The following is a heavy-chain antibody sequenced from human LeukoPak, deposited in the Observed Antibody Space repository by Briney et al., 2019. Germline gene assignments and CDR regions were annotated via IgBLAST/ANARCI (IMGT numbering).Heavy chain of an antibody. D-gene: IGHD1-26*01. Sequence: PSETLSLTCTVSGGSISSSSYYWGWIPQPPRKGLEWIGSIYYSGSTYYNPSLKSRVTISVDTSKNQFSLKLSSVTAADTAVYYCASEVVGATTHFDYWGQGTLVTVSS. J-gene: IGHJ4*02. CDR3: ASEVVGATTHFDY. CDR1: GGSISSSSYY. V-gene: IGHV4-39*07. CDR2: IYYSGST.